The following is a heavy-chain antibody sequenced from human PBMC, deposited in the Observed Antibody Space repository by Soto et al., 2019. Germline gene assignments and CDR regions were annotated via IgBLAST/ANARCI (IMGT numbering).Heavy chain of an antibody. V-gene: IGHV1-69*01. Sequence: QVQLVQSGAEVKKPGSSVKVSCKASGGTFSSYAISWVRQDPGQGLEWMGGIIPIFGTANYAQKFQGRVTITADESTSTAYMELSSLRSEDTAVYYCARGAVVPAATYYYYGMDVWGQGTTVTVSS. D-gene: IGHD2-2*01. CDR2: IIPIFGTA. J-gene: IGHJ6*02. CDR3: ARGAVVPAATYYYYGMDV. CDR1: GGTFSSYA.